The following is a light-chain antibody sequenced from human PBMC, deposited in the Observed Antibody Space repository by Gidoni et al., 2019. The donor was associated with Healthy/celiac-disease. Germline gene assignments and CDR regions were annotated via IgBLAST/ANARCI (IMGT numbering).Light chain of an antibody. V-gene: IGKV1-13*02. CDR3: QQFNSYPFT. CDR1: QGISSA. CDR2: DAS. Sequence: AIQLTQSPSSLSASVGDRVTITCRDSQGISSALAWYQQKPGKAPKLLIYDASSLERGVPSRFSGSGSGTDFTLTISSLQPEDFATYYCQQFNSYPFTFGQGTRLEIK. J-gene: IGKJ5*01.